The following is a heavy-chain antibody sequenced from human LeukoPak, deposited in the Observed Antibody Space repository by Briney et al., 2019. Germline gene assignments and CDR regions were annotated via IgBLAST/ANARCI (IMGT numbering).Heavy chain of an antibody. V-gene: IGHV4-38-2*01. CDR1: GYSISSGYY. CDR2: IYHSGST. Sequence: PSETLSLTCAVSGYSISSGYYWGWLRQPPGKGLEWIGNIYHSGSTYYNPSLKSRVTISLDTSKNQFSLKLSSVTAADTAMYYCARRDRRNWFDPWGQGTLVTVSS. D-gene: IGHD1-14*01. J-gene: IGHJ5*02. CDR3: ARRDRRNWFDP.